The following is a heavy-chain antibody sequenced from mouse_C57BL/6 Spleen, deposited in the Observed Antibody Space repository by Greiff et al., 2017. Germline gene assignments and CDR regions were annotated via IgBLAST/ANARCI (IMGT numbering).Heavy chain of an antibody. D-gene: IGHD1-1*01. CDR3: ARRKTTVVGAMDY. CDR1: GYTFTSHW. CDR2: LFPGSGST. J-gene: IGHJ4*01. V-gene: IGHV1-56*01. Sequence: QVQLQQSGPELVRPGASVKISCKAPGYTFTSHWMQWVRPRPGQGLEWIGELFPGSGSTYSNEKFKCKATLPVATSSSTAYMQRSSLTSEDSAVYFCARRKTTVVGAMDYWGQGTSVTVSS.